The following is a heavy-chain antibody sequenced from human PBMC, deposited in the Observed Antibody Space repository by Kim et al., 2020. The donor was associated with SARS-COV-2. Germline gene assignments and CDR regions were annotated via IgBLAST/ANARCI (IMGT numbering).Heavy chain of an antibody. J-gene: IGHJ6*02. D-gene: IGHD3-10*01. CDR3: ARGPILWFGDFVYYYGMDV. Sequence: SETLSLTCAVYGGSFSGYYWSWIRQPPGKGLEWIGEINHSGSTNYNPSLKSRVTISVDTSKNQFSLKLSSVTAADTAVYYCARGPILWFGDFVYYYGMDVWGQGTTVTVSS. CDR1: GGSFSGYY. V-gene: IGHV4-34*01. CDR2: INHSGST.